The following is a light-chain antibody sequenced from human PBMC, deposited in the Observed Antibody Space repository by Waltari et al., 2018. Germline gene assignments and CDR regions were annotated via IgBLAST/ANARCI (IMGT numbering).Light chain of an antibody. V-gene: IGKV1-39*01. CDR1: QSISSY. CDR3: QQTYSSPLT. Sequence: DIQTTQSPSSLSASVGDRVTITCRASQSISSYLNWYQQKPGKAPKLLIYGASSLRGGAPSRFSGSRSGTDFTRTISSLQPEDFASYYCQQTYSSPLTFGPGTKLDIK. J-gene: IGKJ3*01. CDR2: GAS.